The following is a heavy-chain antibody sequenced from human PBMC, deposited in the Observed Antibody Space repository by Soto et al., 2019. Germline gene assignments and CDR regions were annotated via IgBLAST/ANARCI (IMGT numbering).Heavy chain of an antibody. CDR1: GFTFSSYC. D-gene: IGHD5-18*01. Sequence: QAQLVESGGGVVQPGRSLRLSCAASGFTFSSYCMHWVRQAPGTGLEWVAVISYDGGLQHYADSVKGRFTISRDNSKNMVLLQMNSLRADDTAVYYCVSDRGYGHASVPYSWGQGTLVSVSS. J-gene: IGHJ4*02. V-gene: IGHV3-30*03. CDR3: VSDRGYGHASVPYS. CDR2: ISYDGGLQ.